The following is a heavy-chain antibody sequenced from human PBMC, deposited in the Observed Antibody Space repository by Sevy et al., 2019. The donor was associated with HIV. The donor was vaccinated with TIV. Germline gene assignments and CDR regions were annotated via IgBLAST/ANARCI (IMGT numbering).Heavy chain of an antibody. CDR1: GYTFAAYY. CDR3: ARGRREEWLLYPDY. D-gene: IGHD3-3*01. CDR2: IYPNSGDT. Sequence: GESLKISCKTSGYTFAAYYIHWVRQAPGQGLEWLGWIYPNSGDTSYAQKFQGRVTVTRVTSISTVYMELNRLRSDDTAVYYCARGRREEWLLYPDYWGQGTLVTVSS. J-gene: IGHJ4*02. V-gene: IGHV1-2*02.